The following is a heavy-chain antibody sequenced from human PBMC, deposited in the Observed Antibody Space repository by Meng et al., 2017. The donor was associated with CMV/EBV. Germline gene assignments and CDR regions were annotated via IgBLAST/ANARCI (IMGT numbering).Heavy chain of an antibody. Sequence: GGSLRLSCAASGFTFSSYAMSWVRQAPGKGLEWVSSISSSSSYIYYADSVKGRFTISRDNAKNSLYLQMNSLRAEDTAVYYCARDDPRTSGRVCAFDIWGQGTMVT. CDR2: ISSSSSYI. J-gene: IGHJ3*02. CDR1: GFTFSSYA. D-gene: IGHD6-25*01. CDR3: ARDDPRTSGRVCAFDI. V-gene: IGHV3-21*01.